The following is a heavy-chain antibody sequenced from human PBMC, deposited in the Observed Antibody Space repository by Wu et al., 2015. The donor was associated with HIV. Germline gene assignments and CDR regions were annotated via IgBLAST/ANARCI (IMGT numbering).Heavy chain of an antibody. V-gene: IGHV1-69*05. CDR3: ARNTGAVATSLYSLGV. Sequence: QVQLVQSGAEVKKPGSSVRVSCKASGGGFTSYAVSWVRQAPGQGLEWMGGINPLFGTTKHAQKFQDRVTFTTDESKTTAYMELRSLRSEDTAVYYCARNTGAVATSLYSLGVWGQGTTVAVSS. CDR2: INPLFGTT. J-gene: IGHJ6*02. CDR1: GGGFTSYA. D-gene: IGHD5-12*01.